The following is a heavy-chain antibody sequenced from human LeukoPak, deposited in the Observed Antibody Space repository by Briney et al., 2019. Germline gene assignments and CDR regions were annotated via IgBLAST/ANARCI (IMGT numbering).Heavy chain of an antibody. J-gene: IGHJ4*02. D-gene: IGHD6-13*01. Sequence: SETLSLTCTVSGGSISSYYWSWIRQPAGKGLEWIGYIYYSGSTNYNPSLKSRVTISVDTSKNQFSLKLSSVTAADTAVYYCARLSQASSSWYDFFDYWGQGTLVTVSS. CDR3: ARLSQASSSWYDFFDY. V-gene: IGHV4-59*08. CDR1: GGSISSYY. CDR2: IYYSGST.